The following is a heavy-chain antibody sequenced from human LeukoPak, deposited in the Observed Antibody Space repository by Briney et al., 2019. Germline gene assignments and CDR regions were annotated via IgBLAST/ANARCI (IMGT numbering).Heavy chain of an antibody. Sequence: QPGGSLRLSCAASGFTFSDHYMSWVRQAPGKGLEWVSLIYSGGSTSYADSVKGRFTISRDNSKNTVYLQMNSLRAEDTAVYYCATGSYCSGGSCYSDWGQGTLVTVSS. CDR2: IYSGGST. J-gene: IGHJ4*02. V-gene: IGHV3-66*01. CDR3: ATGSYCSGGSCYSD. D-gene: IGHD2-15*01. CDR1: GFTFSDHY.